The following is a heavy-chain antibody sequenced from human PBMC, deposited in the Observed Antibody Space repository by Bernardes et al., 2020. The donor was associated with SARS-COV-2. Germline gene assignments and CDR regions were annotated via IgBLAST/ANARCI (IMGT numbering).Heavy chain of an antibody. D-gene: IGHD6-6*01. CDR2: INPNSGVT. CDR1: GYTFTGYY. Sequence: ASVKVSCKASGYTFTGYYMHWVRQAPGQGLEWMGWINPNSGVTNYAQQFQGRVTMTRDTSISTAYMELSRLKSDDTVVYYCAREASSSGNYFDYWGQGTLVTVSS. V-gene: IGHV1-2*02. CDR3: AREASSSGNYFDY. J-gene: IGHJ4*02.